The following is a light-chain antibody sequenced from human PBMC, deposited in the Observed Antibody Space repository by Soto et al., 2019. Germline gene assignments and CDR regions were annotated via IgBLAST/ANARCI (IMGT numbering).Light chain of an antibody. Sequence: DVPMTQSPSTLSASVGDRVTITCRASQSISSWLAWYQQKPGKAPKLLIYDASSLESGVPSRFSGSGSGTEFTLTISSLQPDDFATYYCQQYNIYRVTFGGGTKVEIK. J-gene: IGKJ4*01. V-gene: IGKV1-5*01. CDR2: DAS. CDR1: QSISSW. CDR3: QQYNIYRVT.